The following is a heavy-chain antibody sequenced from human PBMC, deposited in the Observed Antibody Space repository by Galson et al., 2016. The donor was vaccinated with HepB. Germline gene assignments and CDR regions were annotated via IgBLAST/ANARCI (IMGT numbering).Heavy chain of an antibody. CDR2: IWYDGSNK. CDR1: GLTFRSYG. Sequence: SLRLSCAASGLTFRSYGMHWVRQAPGKGLEWVALIWYDGSNKYYADPVKGRFTISRDNSNNRLYLQMDNLRAEDSAVYYCVRDHSGSYFTYYYYGMDVWGQGTTVTVSS. D-gene: IGHD1-26*01. CDR3: VRDHSGSYFTYYYYGMDV. J-gene: IGHJ6*02. V-gene: IGHV3-33*01.